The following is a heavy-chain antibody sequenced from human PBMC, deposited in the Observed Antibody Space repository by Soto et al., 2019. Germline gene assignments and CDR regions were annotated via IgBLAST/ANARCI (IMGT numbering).Heavy chain of an antibody. Sequence: ASVKVSCKASGYTFTGYYMHWVRQAPGQGLEWMGWINPNSGGTNYAQKFQGWVTMTRDTSISTAYMELSRLRSDDTAVYYCARGSGGILYYFDYWGQGTLVTVSS. CDR3: ARGSGGILYYFDY. V-gene: IGHV1-2*04. D-gene: IGHD3-16*01. CDR1: GYTFTGYY. CDR2: INPNSGGT. J-gene: IGHJ4*02.